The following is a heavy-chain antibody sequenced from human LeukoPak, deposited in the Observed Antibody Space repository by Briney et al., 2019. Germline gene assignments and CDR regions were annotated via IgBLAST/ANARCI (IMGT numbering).Heavy chain of an antibody. CDR1: GESFSGYY. J-gene: IGHJ4*02. CDR3: AREGSYSGSGSPPLDY. CDR2: INHSGST. Sequence: SETLSLTCAVYGESFSGYYWSWIRQPPGKGLEWIGEINHSGSTNYNPSLKSRVTTSVDPSKNQFSLKLTSVTAADTAVYYCAREGSYSGSGSPPLDYWGQGTLVTVSS. V-gene: IGHV4-34*01. D-gene: IGHD3-10*01.